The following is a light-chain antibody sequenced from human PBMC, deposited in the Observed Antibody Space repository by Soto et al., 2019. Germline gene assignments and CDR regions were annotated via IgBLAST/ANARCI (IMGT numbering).Light chain of an antibody. CDR1: SSNIGAGYD. V-gene: IGLV1-40*01. Sequence: QSVLTQPPSVSGAPGQRVTISCTGSSSNIGAGYDVHWYQHLPGTAPKLLIYGNINRPSGVPDRFSGYKSGTSASLAITGLQAEDEAEYYCQSYDSSLSGVLFGGGTKVTVL. J-gene: IGLJ3*02. CDR2: GNI. CDR3: QSYDSSLSGVL.